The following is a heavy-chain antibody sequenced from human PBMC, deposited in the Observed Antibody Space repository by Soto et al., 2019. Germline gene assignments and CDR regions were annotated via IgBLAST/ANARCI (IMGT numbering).Heavy chain of an antibody. Sequence: GGSLRLSCAVSGFSFGTYTVNWVRQAPGMGLEWVSGLSDSVGTTHHAYSVKGRFTISRDNSKNTLYLQMNSLRAEDTAVYYCAKESSGWYPWFDPWGQGTLVTVSS. CDR2: LSDSVGTT. CDR3: AKESSGWYPWFDP. D-gene: IGHD6-19*01. J-gene: IGHJ5*02. CDR1: GFSFGTYT. V-gene: IGHV3-23*01.